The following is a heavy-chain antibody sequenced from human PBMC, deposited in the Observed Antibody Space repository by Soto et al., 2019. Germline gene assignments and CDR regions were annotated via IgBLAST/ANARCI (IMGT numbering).Heavy chain of an antibody. CDR3: ARFGRYLLGDFFDH. J-gene: IGHJ4*02. CDR1: GYTLTELS. V-gene: IGHV1-24*01. Sequence: ASVKVSCKVSGYTLTELSMHWVRQAPGKGLEWMGRFDPEDGETIYAQKFQGRVIMTEDTSTDTAYMELSSLRSEDTAVYYCARFGRYLLGDFFDHWGQGTLVTVSS. CDR2: FDPEDGET. D-gene: IGHD3-16*01.